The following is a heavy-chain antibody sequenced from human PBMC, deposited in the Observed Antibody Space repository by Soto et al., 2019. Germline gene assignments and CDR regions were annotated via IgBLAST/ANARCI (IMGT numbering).Heavy chain of an antibody. CDR2: ISSSSSYI. CDR1: GFTFSSYS. J-gene: IGHJ4*02. D-gene: IGHD3-22*01. V-gene: IGHV3-21*01. Sequence: GGSLRLSCAASGFTFSSYSMNWVRQAPGKGLEWVSSISSSSSYIYYADSVKGRFTISRDNAKNSLYLQMNSLRAEDTAVYYCARERSTEYYYDSSGYPLSIFDYWGQGTLVTVSS. CDR3: ARERSTEYYYDSSGYPLSIFDY.